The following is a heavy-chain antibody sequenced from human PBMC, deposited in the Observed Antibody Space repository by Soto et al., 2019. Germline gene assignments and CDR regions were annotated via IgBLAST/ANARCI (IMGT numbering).Heavy chain of an antibody. CDR1: CASIRSTDYY. J-gene: IGHJ5*02. CDR2: VYYTGST. Sequence: LSLTCTVSCASIRSTDYYWSWIRQAPGKGLEWIGYVYYTGSTYYNPSLMSRLTISVDTSKNQFSLKLTSVTAAETAVYYCVRTAREGAVAPHWFDRWGQGTQVTVSS. D-gene: IGHD2-21*02. V-gene: IGHV4-30-4*01. CDR3: VRTAREGAVAPHWFDR.